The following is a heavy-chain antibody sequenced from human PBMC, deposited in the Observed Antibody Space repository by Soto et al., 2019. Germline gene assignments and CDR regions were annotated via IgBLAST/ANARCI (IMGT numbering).Heavy chain of an antibody. CDR2: ISSSTSYI. J-gene: IGHJ6*02. D-gene: IGHD3-22*01. CDR3: ARVVYYSDPNYYYCMDV. Sequence: PGGSLRLSCAASGFTFSSYSMNWVRQAPGKGLEWVSSISSSTSYIYYADSVKGRFTISRDNAKNSLYLQMNSLRAEDTAVYYCARVVYYSDPNYYYCMDVWGQGTTVTVSS. V-gene: IGHV3-21*01. CDR1: GFTFSSYS.